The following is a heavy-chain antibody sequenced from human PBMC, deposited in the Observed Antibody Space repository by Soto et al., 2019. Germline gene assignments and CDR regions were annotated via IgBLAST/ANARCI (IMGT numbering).Heavy chain of an antibody. V-gene: IGHV4-59*01. CDR2: IYYSGST. Sequence: SETLSLTCTVSGGSISSYYWSWIRQPPGKGLEWIGYIYYSGSTNYNPSLKSRVTISVDTSKNQFSLKLSSVTAADTAVYYCARESSGYYHRAFDIWGQGTMVTVSS. D-gene: IGHD3-22*01. J-gene: IGHJ3*02. CDR3: ARESSGYYHRAFDI. CDR1: GGSISSYY.